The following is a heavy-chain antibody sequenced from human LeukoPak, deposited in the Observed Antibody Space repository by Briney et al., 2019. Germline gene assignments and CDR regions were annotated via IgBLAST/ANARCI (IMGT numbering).Heavy chain of an antibody. J-gene: IGHJ4*02. CDR2: IYSGGST. Sequence: GGSLRLSCAASGFTVSSNYMSWVRQAPGKGLEWVSVIYSGGSTYYAGSVKGRFTISRDNSKNTLYLQMNSLRAEDTAVYYCARDTGYYDSSGYYPLDYWGQGTLVTVSS. V-gene: IGHV3-66*02. CDR1: GFTVSSNY. CDR3: ARDTGYYDSSGYYPLDY. D-gene: IGHD3-22*01.